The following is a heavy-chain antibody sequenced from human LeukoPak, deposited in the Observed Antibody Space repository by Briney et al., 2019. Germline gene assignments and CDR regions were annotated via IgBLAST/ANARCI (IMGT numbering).Heavy chain of an antibody. V-gene: IGHV4-59*01. CDR1: GGSISSYY. D-gene: IGHD6-19*01. CDR2: IYYSGST. CDR3: ARGSEQQWLVHTHYWYIDL. Sequence: SETLSLTCTVSGGSISSYYWSWIRQPPGEGLEWIGYIYYSGSTNYNPSLKSRVTISVDTSKNQFSLKLSSVTAADTAVYYCARGSEQQWLVHTHYWYIDLWGRGTLVTVSS. J-gene: IGHJ2*01.